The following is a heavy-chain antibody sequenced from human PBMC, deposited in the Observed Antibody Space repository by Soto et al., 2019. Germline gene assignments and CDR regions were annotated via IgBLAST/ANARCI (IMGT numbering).Heavy chain of an antibody. CDR2: IYYSGST. D-gene: IGHD3-10*01. CDR1: GGSISSYY. J-gene: IGHJ4*02. Sequence: PSETLSLTCTVSGGSISSYYWSWIRQPPGKGLEWIGYIYYSGSTNYNPSLKSRVTISVDTSKNQFSLKLSSVTAADTAVYYCARVTTYYYGSGSSSFDYWGQGTLVTVS. CDR3: ARVTTYYYGSGSSSFDY. V-gene: IGHV4-59*01.